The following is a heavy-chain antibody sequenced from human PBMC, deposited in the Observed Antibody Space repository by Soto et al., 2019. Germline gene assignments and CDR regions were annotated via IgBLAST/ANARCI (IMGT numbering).Heavy chain of an antibody. CDR3: ARGDDYSNYGDV. D-gene: IGHD4-4*01. V-gene: IGHV1-8*01. Sequence: ASVKVSCKASGYTFSSYDINWVRQATGQGLEWMGWMSPRSGNTGYAQKFQGRVTTTRDTSIRTVYMELSSLRSEDTAVYYCARGDDYSNYGDVWGKGTTVTVSS. J-gene: IGHJ6*03. CDR2: MSPRSGNT. CDR1: GYTFSSYD.